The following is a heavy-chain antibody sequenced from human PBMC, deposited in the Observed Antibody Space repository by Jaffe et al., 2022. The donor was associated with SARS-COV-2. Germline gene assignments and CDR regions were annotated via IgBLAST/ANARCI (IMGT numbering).Heavy chain of an antibody. CDR1: GGSISSGDYY. V-gene: IGHV4-30-4*01. D-gene: IGHD3-16*02. CDR3: ARDPRGPWSLGELSLGA. CDR2: IYYSGST. J-gene: IGHJ4*02. Sequence: QVQLQESGPGLVKPSQTLSLTCTVSGGSISSGDYYWSWIRQPPGKGLEWIGYIYYSGSTYYNPSLKSRVTISVDTSKNQFSLKLSSVTAADTAVYYCARDPRGPWSLGELSLGAWGQGTLVTVSS.